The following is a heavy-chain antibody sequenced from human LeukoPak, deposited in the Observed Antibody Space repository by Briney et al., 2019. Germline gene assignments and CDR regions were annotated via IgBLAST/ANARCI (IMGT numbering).Heavy chain of an antibody. CDR1: GFTFSSYS. V-gene: IGHV3-48*02. D-gene: IGHD3-22*01. Sequence: GGSLRLSCAASGFTFSSYSMNWVRQAPGKGLVWVSYISSSSSTIYYADSVKGRFTISRDNAKNSLYLQMNSLRDEDTAVYYCAATNGITMIVVAVAFDIWGQGTMVTVSS. CDR3: AATNGITMIVVAVAFDI. J-gene: IGHJ3*02. CDR2: ISSSSSTI.